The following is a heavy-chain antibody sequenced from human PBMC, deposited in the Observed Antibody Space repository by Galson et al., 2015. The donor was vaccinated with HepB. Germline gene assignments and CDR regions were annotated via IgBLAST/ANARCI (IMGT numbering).Heavy chain of an antibody. V-gene: IGHV1-46*01. CDR3: ARDEPDYYDSSGYYYQLDY. CDR1: RYTFTSYY. Sequence: SVKVSCKASRYTFTSYYMHWVRQAPGQGLEWMGIINPSGGSTSYAQKFQGRVTMTRDTSTSTVYMELSSLRSEDTAVYYCARDEPDYYDSSGYYYQLDYWGQGTLVTVSS. CDR2: INPSGGST. D-gene: IGHD3-22*01. J-gene: IGHJ4*02.